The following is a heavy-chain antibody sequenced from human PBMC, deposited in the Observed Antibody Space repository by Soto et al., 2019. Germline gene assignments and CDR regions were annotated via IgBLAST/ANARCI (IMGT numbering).Heavy chain of an antibody. D-gene: IGHD2-2*01. Sequence: EVQLVESGGGLVKAGGSLRLSCADPGFSFSNVWMKWVRQAPGKGLEWVGRIKRETDGGTTKYDAPVKGRFTISRDDPKNTLDLQMNSLKTEDTAVYYCTTEPYCSSTSYYAPAFFDYWGQGTLVTVSS. CDR3: TTEPYCSSTSYYAPAFFDY. V-gene: IGHV3-15*07. CDR2: IKRETDGGTT. CDR1: GFSFSNVW. J-gene: IGHJ4*02.